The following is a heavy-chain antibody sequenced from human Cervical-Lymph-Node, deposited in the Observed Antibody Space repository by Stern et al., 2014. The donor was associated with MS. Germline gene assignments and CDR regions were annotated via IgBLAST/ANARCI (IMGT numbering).Heavy chain of an antibody. D-gene: IGHD2-15*01. CDR1: GFNFNNFA. CDR2: ISFDGRIQ. Sequence: VQLVESGGGVVQPGGSLRLSCAASGFNFNNFAMHWVRQAQGKGLEWVAVISFDGRIQFYADSVKGRFTISRDDSKKTLFLQMNSLRPEDTAVYYCARSFCSGGSCYRFHFDYWGQGTLLTVSS. J-gene: IGHJ4*02. CDR3: ARSFCSGGSCYRFHFDY. V-gene: IGHV3-30*04.